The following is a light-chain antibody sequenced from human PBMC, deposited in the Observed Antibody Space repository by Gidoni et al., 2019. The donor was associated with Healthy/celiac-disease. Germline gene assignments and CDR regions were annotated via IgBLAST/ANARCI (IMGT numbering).Light chain of an antibody. Sequence: EIVLTQSPGILSLSPGERATLSCRASQSGSSSYLAWYQQKPGQAPRLLIYGASSRATGIPDRFSGSGSGTDFTLTISRLEPEDFAVYYCQQYGTSPYTFGQGTKLEIK. CDR2: GAS. CDR3: QQYGTSPYT. J-gene: IGKJ2*01. V-gene: IGKV3-20*01. CDR1: QSGSSSY.